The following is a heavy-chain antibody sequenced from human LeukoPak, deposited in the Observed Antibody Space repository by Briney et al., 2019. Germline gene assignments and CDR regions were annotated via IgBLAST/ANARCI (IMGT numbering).Heavy chain of an antibody. D-gene: IGHD3-16*01. Sequence: SETLSLTCTVSGDSISSSSYYWSWIRQPPGKGLEWIGYISYSGSTNYNPSLKSRVTISLDTSKNQFSLKLSSVTAADTAVYYCARDSPHLGSFDYWGQGTLVIVSS. CDR2: ISYSGST. CDR3: ARDSPHLGSFDY. V-gene: IGHV4-61*01. J-gene: IGHJ4*02. CDR1: GDSISSSSYY.